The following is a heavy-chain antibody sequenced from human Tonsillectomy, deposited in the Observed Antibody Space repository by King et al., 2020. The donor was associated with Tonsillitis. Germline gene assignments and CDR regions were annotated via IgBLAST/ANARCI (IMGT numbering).Heavy chain of an antibody. D-gene: IGHD2-2*01. Sequence: VQLVESGGGVVQPGGSLRLSCAASGFTFRSYGLHWVRQAPGKGLEWVAFIKFDGNNEYYAESMKGRSTISRDNSKNTLYLQMNSLRPEDTAVYYCAKVRSRGYCTTPSCYGYYFDSWGQGTLVTVSS. CDR1: GFTFRSYG. J-gene: IGHJ4*02. V-gene: IGHV3-30*02. CDR2: IKFDGNNE. CDR3: AKVRSRGYCTTPSCYGYYFDS.